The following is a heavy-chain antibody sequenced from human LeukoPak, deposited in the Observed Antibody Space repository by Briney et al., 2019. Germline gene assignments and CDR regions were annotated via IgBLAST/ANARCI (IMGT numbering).Heavy chain of an antibody. CDR1: GHFISSGYY. CDR2: IYHSGST. V-gene: IGHV4-38-2*01. J-gene: IGHJ4*02. D-gene: IGHD3-10*01. CDR3: ARAGYGSGSYGFYFDY. Sequence: SETLSLTFAVSGHFISSGYYWGWIWQPPGKGLEWNGSIYHSGSTYYNPSLKTRVTISLDTSKNQFSLKLSSVTAADTAVYYCARAGYGSGSYGFYFDYWGQGTLVTVSS.